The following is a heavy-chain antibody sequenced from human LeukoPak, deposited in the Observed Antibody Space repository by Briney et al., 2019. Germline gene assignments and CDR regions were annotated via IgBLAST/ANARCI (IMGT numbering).Heavy chain of an antibody. D-gene: IGHD3-10*01. CDR2: IYYSGNT. CDR1: GVSISNYY. CDR3: ARRRGDYGSGELNI. V-gene: IGHV4-59*08. Sequence: SETLSLTCTVSGVSISNYYWSWIRQPPGKGLEWIGYIYYSGNTNYNPSLKSRVTISVDTSKTQFSLKLSSVTAADTAVYYCARRRGDYGSGELNIWGQGTMVTVSS. J-gene: IGHJ3*02.